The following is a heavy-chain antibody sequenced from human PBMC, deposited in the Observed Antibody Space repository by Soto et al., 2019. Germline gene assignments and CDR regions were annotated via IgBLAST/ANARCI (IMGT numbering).Heavy chain of an antibody. J-gene: IGHJ4*02. CDR3: ARDPFATTGDY. CDR2: IWYDGSNK. Sequence: QVQLVESGGGVVQPGRSLRLSCAASGFTFSSYGMHWVRQAPGKGLEWVAVIWYDGSNKYYADSVKGRFTISRDNSKNRLYLQMNSLRDEDRDVYYCARDPFATTGDYWGQGTLVTVSS. V-gene: IGHV3-33*01. CDR1: GFTFSSYG. D-gene: IGHD4-17*01.